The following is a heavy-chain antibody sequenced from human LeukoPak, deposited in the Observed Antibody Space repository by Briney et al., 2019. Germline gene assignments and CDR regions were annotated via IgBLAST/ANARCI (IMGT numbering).Heavy chain of an antibody. Sequence: GGSLRLSCAASGFTFSNAWMSWVRQAPGKGLEWVGRIKSKTDGGTTDYAAPVKGRFTISRDDSKNTLYLQMNSLKTEDTAVYYCTTLGTSTSRPHAEDAFDIWGQGTMVTVSS. V-gene: IGHV3-15*01. CDR3: TTLGTSTSRPHAEDAFDI. CDR2: IKSKTDGGTT. CDR1: GFTFSNAW. J-gene: IGHJ3*02. D-gene: IGHD2-2*01.